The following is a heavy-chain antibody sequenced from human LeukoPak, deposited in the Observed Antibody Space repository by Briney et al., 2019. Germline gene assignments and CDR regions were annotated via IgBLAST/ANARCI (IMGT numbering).Heavy chain of an antibody. D-gene: IGHD3-22*01. CDR1: GGSISSYY. CDR2: IYHSGST. CDR3: ARSTKTYYYDSSGPDAFDI. Sequence: SETLSLTCTVSGGSISSYYWSWIRQPPGKGLEWIGYIYHSGSTYYNPSLKSRVTTSVDTSKNQFSLKLSSVTAADTAVYYCARSTKTYYYDSSGPDAFDIWGQGTMVTVSS. J-gene: IGHJ3*02. V-gene: IGHV4-59*06.